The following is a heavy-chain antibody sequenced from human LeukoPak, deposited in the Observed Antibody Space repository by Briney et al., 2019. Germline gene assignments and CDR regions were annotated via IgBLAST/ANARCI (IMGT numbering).Heavy chain of an antibody. CDR1: GFTFSSYW. J-gene: IGHJ4*02. CDR2: IKQDGSEK. V-gene: IGHV3-7*01. Sequence: GGSLRLSCAASGFTFSSYWMSWVRQAPGKGLEWVANIKQDGSEKYYVDSVKGRFTISRGNAKNSLYLQMNSLRAEDTAVYYCATKKYYSSWYGFDNWGQGTLVTVSS. D-gene: IGHD6-13*01. CDR3: ATKKYYSSWYGFDN.